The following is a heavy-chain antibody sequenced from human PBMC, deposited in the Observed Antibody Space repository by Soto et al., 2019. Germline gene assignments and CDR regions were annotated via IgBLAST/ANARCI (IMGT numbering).Heavy chain of an antibody. J-gene: IGHJ5*02. V-gene: IGHV4-59*01. CDR2: IYYSGST. CDR1: GGSISSYY. Sequence: SETLSLTCTVSGGSISSYYWSWIRQPPGKGLEWIGCIYYSGSTNYNPSLKSRVTIPVGTSKNQFSLNLSSVTAADTAVYYCARGRCSAGSCYSRRVSRVVQFDPWGQGTLVTVS. D-gene: IGHD2-15*01. CDR3: ARGRCSAGSCYSRRVSRVVQFDP.